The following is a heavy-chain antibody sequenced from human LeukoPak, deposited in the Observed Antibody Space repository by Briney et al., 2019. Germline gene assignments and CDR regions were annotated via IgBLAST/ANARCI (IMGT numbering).Heavy chain of an antibody. CDR3: ARPSKYYYDSSGYYATPHS. J-gene: IGHJ4*02. V-gene: IGHV3-30*02. CDR2: IRYDGSNE. D-gene: IGHD3-22*01. Sequence: GGSLRLSCAASGFTFSTYGMHWVRQAPGKGLEWVAFIRYDGSNEYYADSVKGRFTISRDNSRNTLYLQMNSLRAEDTAVYYCARPSKYYYDSSGYYATPHSWGQGTLVTVSS. CDR1: GFTFSTYG.